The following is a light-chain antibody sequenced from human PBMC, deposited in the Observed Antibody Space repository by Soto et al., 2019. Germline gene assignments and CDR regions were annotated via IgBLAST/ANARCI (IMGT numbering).Light chain of an antibody. CDR1: QDIRNH. V-gene: IGKV1-33*01. CDR2: DAT. J-gene: IGKJ4*01. CDR3: QQYDNVPV. Sequence: DIQMTQSPSSLSASVGDRVTITCRASQDIRNHLNWYQQRLGRPPKLLIYDATYLQTGVPSRFSGSGSGTDFTFTVSSLQPEDFATYYCQQYDNVPVFGGGTKVELK.